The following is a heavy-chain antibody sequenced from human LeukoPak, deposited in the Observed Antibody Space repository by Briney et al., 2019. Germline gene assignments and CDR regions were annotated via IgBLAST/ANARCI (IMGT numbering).Heavy chain of an antibody. CDR2: INPNSGGT. CDR1: GYTFTGYY. CDR3: ARVHGDLRSGYYPFDY. D-gene: IGHD3-3*01. J-gene: IGHJ4*02. Sequence: VASVKVSCKASGYTFTGYYMHWVRQAPGQGLEWMGRINPNSGGTNYAQKFQGRVTMTRDTSISTAYMELSRLRSDDTAVYYCARVHGDLRSGYYPFDYWGQGTLVTVSS. V-gene: IGHV1-2*06.